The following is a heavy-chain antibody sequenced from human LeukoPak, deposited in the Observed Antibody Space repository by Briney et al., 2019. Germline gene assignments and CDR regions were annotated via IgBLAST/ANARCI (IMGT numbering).Heavy chain of an antibody. CDR2: INHSGST. CDR1: GGSFSGYY. D-gene: IGHD6-13*01. J-gene: IGHJ4*02. Sequence: SETLSLTYAVYGGSFSGYYWSWIRQPPGKGLEWIGEINHSGSTNYNPSLKSRVTISVDTSKNQFSLKLSSVTAADTAVYYCARGRVIPGAAAGNFDYWGQGTLVTVSS. CDR3: ARGRVIPGAAAGNFDY. V-gene: IGHV4-34*01.